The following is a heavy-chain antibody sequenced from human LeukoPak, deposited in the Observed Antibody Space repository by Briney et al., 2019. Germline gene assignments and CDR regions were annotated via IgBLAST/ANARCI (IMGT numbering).Heavy chain of an antibody. V-gene: IGHV1-18*01. D-gene: IGHD6-13*01. CDR1: GYTFTSYG. CDR3: ARDRIVAAAGTRLWFDP. Sequence: GASVKVSCKASGYTFTSYGISWVRQAPGQGLEWMGWISAYNGNTNYAQKLQGRVTMTTDTSTSTAYMELRSLRSDDTAVYYCARDRIVAAAGTRLWFDPWGQGTLVTVSS. CDR2: ISAYNGNT. J-gene: IGHJ5*02.